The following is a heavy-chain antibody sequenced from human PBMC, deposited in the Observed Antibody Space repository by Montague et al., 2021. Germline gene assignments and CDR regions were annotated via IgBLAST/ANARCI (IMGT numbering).Heavy chain of an antibody. Sequence: SETLSLTCVVSGSSINSYYWSWTRQPPRTGLECNGYIHFSGTTNYNPSLKRRVTLSVDASKTQISLKLSHVTVADTAVYYCARSLYYDMNFDFWGRGTLVTVSS. CDR3: ARSLYYDMNFDF. CDR2: IHFSGTT. J-gene: IGHJ2*01. CDR1: GSSINSYY. V-gene: IGHV4-59*01. D-gene: IGHD3-16*01.